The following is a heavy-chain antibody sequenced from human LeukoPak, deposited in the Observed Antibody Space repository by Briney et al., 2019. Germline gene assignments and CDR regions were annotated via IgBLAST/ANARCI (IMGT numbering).Heavy chain of an antibody. Sequence: PSETLSLTCAVYGGSFSGYYWSWIRQPPGKGLEWSGEINHSGSTNYNPSLKSRVTISVDTSKNQFSLKLSSVTAADTAVYYCARVRRWKNWYFDLWGRGTLVTVSS. CDR3: ARVRRWKNWYFDL. V-gene: IGHV4-34*01. CDR2: INHSGST. D-gene: IGHD1-1*01. CDR1: GGSFSGYY. J-gene: IGHJ2*01.